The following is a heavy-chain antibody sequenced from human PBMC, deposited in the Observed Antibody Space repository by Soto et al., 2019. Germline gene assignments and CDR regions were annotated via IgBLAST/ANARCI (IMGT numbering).Heavy chain of an antibody. D-gene: IGHD1-26*01. CDR1: GYTFTSYG. J-gene: IGHJ6*02. CDR2: ISAYNGNT. V-gene: IGHV1-18*01. Sequence: EASVKVSCKASGYTFTSYGISWVRQAPGQGLEWMGWISAYNGNTNYAQKLQGRVTMTTDTSTSTAYMELRSLRSDDTAVYYCARDGGGSGIDYYYYGMDVWGQGTTVTVSS. CDR3: ARDGGGSGIDYYYYGMDV.